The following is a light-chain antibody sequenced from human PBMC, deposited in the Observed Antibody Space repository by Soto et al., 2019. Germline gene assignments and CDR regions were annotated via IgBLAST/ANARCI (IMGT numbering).Light chain of an antibody. Sequence: QSALTQPRSVSGSPGQSVAISCTGASSDVGDSQYVSWYQQHPGKAPKLMIYDVTKRPSGVPDRFSGSKSGNTASLTVSGLQTEHEADYYCCSNADSNTLVFGGGTKVTVL. CDR1: SSDVGDSQY. J-gene: IGLJ2*01. CDR2: DVT. CDR3: CSNADSNTLV. V-gene: IGLV2-11*01.